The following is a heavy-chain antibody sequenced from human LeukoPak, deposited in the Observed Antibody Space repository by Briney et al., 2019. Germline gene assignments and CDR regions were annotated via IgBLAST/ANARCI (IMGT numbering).Heavy chain of an antibody. CDR1: GYTFNKYG. CDR2: IIPKFGTV. D-gene: IGHD2-21*01. Sequence: GASVKVSCKASGYTFNKYGFSWVRQAPGQGLEWMGGIIPKFGTVHYAQKFQGRVTLTTDESTSTAYMEMSSLRSDDTAVYYCARDDSDIVASDHWGQGTRVTVSS. CDR3: ARDDSDIVASDH. J-gene: IGHJ4*02. V-gene: IGHV1-69*05.